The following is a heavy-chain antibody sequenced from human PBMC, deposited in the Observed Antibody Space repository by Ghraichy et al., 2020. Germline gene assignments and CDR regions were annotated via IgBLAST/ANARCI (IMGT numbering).Heavy chain of an antibody. J-gene: IGHJ6*02. D-gene: IGHD6-6*01. CDR1: GFTFSSYA. V-gene: IGHV3-23*01. CDR2: ISGSGGST. CDR3: AKDYGDSSSSFIYYYYYYGMDV. Sequence: GGSLRLSCAASGFTFSSYAMSWVRQAPGKGLEWVSAISGSGGSTYYADSVKGRFTISRDNSKNTLYLQMNSLRAEDTAVYYCAKDYGDSSSSFIYYYYYYGMDVWGQGTTVTVSS.